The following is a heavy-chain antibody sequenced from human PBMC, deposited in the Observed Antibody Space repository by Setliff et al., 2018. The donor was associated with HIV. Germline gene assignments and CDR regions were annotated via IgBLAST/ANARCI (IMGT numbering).Heavy chain of an antibody. CDR2: IDWDDDK. J-gene: IGHJ4*02. V-gene: IGHV2-70*11. D-gene: IGHD5-18*01. CDR3: ARIRRGYSYGFVDY. CDR1: GFSLSTSGMC. Sequence: ESGPTLVNPTETLTLTCTFSGFSLSTSGMCVSWIRQPPGKALEWLARIDWDDDKYYSTSLKTRLTISKDTSKNQVVLTMTNMDPADTATYYCARIRRGYSYGFVDYWGQGTLVTVSS.